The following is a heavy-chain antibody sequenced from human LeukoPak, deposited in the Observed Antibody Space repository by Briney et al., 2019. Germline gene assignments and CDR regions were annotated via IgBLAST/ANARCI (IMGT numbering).Heavy chain of an antibody. CDR2: ISGSGGDT. CDR1: GFTFSSYA. V-gene: IGHV3-23*01. CDR3: AKARGATYGTYYIDY. J-gene: IGHJ4*02. D-gene: IGHD4/OR15-4a*01. Sequence: SGGSLRLSCAASGFTFSSYAMNWVRQAPGKGLEWVSISGSGGDTYYADSVKGRFTISRDNSKNTLYLQMNSLRAEDTAVYYCAKARGATYGTYYIDYWGQGTLVTVSS.